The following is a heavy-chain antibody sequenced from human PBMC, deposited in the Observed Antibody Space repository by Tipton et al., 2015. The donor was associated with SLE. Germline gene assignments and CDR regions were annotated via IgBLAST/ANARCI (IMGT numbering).Heavy chain of an antibody. D-gene: IGHD6-19*01. Sequence: TLSLTCAVYGGSFSGYYWSWIRQPPGKGLEWIGEINHSGSTNYNPSLKSRVTTSVDTSKNQFSLKLSSVTAADTAVYYCARSPTPISSGWYPYWGQGTLVTVSS. CDR3: ARSPTPISSGWYPY. CDR1: GGSFSGYY. CDR2: INHSGST. V-gene: IGHV4-34*01. J-gene: IGHJ4*02.